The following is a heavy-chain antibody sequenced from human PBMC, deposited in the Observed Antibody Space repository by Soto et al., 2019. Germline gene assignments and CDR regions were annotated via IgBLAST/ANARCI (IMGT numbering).Heavy chain of an antibody. CDR2: IYYSGST. CDR1: GGSISSGDYY. V-gene: IGHV4-30-4*01. Sequence: SETLSLTCTVSGGSISSGDYYWSWIRQPPGKGLEWIGYIYYSGSTYYNPPLKSRVTISVDTSKNQFSLKLSSVTAADTAVYYCARVRGDGYNCFDYWGQGTLVTVSS. CDR3: ARVRGDGYNCFDY. J-gene: IGHJ4*02. D-gene: IGHD3-10*01.